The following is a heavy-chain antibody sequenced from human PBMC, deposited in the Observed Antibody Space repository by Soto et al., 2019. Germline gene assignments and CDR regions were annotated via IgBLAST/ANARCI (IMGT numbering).Heavy chain of an antibody. D-gene: IGHD5-18*01. CDR2: INHSGST. CDR3: ARRRGYSYGYKGLSWFDP. CDR1: GGSFSGYY. J-gene: IGHJ5*02. Sequence: SETLSLTCAVYGGSFSGYYWSWIRQPPGKGLEWIGEINHSGSTNYNPSLKSRVTISVDTSKNQFSLKLSSVTAADTAVYYCARRRGYSYGYKGLSWFDPWGQGTLVTVSS. V-gene: IGHV4-34*01.